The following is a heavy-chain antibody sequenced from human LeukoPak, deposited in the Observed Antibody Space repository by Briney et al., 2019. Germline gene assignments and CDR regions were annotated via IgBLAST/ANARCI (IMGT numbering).Heavy chain of an antibody. J-gene: IGHJ4*02. Sequence: KPSETLSLTCTVSGGSISSGNYYWGWIRQPPGKGLEWIASIYYSGSTYYNPSLKSRVTISVDTSKNQFSLKLSSVTAADTAVYYCARRSSSGWTFDYWGQGTLVTVSS. V-gene: IGHV4-39*01. CDR2: IYYSGST. D-gene: IGHD6-19*01. CDR1: GGSISSGNYY. CDR3: ARRSSSGWTFDY.